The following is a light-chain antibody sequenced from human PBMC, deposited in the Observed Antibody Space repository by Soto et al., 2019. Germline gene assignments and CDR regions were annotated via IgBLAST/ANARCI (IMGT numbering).Light chain of an antibody. CDR1: NIGSKS. V-gene: IGLV3-21*04. Sequence: SYELTQAPSVSVAPGKTARITCGGNNIGSKSVHWYQQRPGQAPVLVIYYNSDRPSGIPGRFSGSNSGNTATLTISRVGAGDEADYYCQVWDNSSDHVVLGGGTKLTVL. CDR2: YNS. CDR3: QVWDNSSDHVV. J-gene: IGLJ2*01.